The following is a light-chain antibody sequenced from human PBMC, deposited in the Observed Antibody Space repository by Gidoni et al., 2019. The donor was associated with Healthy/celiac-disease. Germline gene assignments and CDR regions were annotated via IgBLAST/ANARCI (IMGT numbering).Light chain of an antibody. V-gene: IGKV1-5*03. J-gene: IGKJ1*01. CDR3: QQSRT. CDR2: KAS. Sequence: QMTQSPSTLPASVGDRVTITCRHSQRFSSWLAWYQQKPGNAPKLLIYKASSLESGVPSRFSGSGSGTKITLNISNLQPDDFATYYCQQSRTFGQGTKVEIK. CDR1: QRFSSW.